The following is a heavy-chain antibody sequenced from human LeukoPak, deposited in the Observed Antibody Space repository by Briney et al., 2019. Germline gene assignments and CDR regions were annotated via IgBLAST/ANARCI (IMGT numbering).Heavy chain of an antibody. CDR1: GDSIDASY. CDR3: ARLAMIIGRDAFDL. Sequence: SETLSLTCSVSGDSIDASYWSWIREPPGKGLEWSGYRYYRGITNYNPTLNSRVTISIDTPKNHFSLSLSSVTAADTAVYYCARLAMIIGRDAFDLWGQGTLVTVS. J-gene: IGHJ3*01. D-gene: IGHD3-22*01. V-gene: IGHV4-59*08. CDR2: RYYRGIT.